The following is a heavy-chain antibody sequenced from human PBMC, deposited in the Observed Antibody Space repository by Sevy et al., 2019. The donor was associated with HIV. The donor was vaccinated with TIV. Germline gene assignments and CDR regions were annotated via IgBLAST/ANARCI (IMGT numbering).Heavy chain of an antibody. D-gene: IGHD2-15*01. CDR1: GFAFSDYA. Sequence: GGSLRLSCAASGFAFSDYAMHWVRQAPGKGLECVAAISYAGDNKYFEDSVKGGCTVSKDNSKNTLYLEMNSLRAEDTAVYYRANAHADCSGGTCYTAHYYYDMDVWGRGVTVTVSS. J-gene: IGHJ6*02. V-gene: IGHV3-30*18. CDR3: ANAHADCSGGTCYTAHYYYDMDV. CDR2: ISYAGDNK.